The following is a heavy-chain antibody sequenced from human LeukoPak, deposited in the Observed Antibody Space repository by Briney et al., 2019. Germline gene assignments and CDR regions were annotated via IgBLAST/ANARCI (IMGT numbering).Heavy chain of an antibody. D-gene: IGHD1-26*01. Sequence: PGRSLRLSCAASGFTFDDYAMHWVRQAPGKGLEWVSGISWNSGSIGYADSVKGRFTISRDNAKNSLYLQMNSLRAEDMGVYYCARGASGSGDHWGQGTLVIVSS. CDR3: ARGASGSGDH. V-gene: IGHV3-9*03. CDR1: GFTFDDYA. J-gene: IGHJ4*02. CDR2: ISWNSGSI.